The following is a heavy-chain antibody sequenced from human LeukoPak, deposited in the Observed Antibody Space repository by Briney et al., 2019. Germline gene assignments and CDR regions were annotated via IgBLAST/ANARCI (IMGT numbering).Heavy chain of an antibody. CDR1: GGSISSSRNY. CDR2: IYYSGST. Sequence: SETLSLTCTVSGGSISSSRNYWGWIRQPPGKGLEWIGSIYYSGSTYYNPSLKSRVTISVDTSKNQFSLKLSSVTAADTAVYYCARRAGAYSHPYDYWGQGTLVTVSS. J-gene: IGHJ4*02. V-gene: IGHV4-39*07. CDR3: ARRAGAYSHPYDY. D-gene: IGHD4/OR15-4a*01.